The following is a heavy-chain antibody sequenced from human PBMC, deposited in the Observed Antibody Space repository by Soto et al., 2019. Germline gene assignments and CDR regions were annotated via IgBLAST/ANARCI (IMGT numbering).Heavy chain of an antibody. CDR2: ISGSGGST. V-gene: IGHV3-23*01. J-gene: IGHJ6*02. CDR3: AKEINYYDSSGYFQLDDYYGMDV. Sequence: GGSLRLSCAASGFTFSSYAMSWVRQAPGKGLEWVSAISGSGGSTYYADSVKGRFTISRDNSKNTLYLQMNSLRAEDTAVYYCAKEINYYDSSGYFQLDDYYGMDVWGQGTTVTVSS. CDR1: GFTFSSYA. D-gene: IGHD3-22*01.